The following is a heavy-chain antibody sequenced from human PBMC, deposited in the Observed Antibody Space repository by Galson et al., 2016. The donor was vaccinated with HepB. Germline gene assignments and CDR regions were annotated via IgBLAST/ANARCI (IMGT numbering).Heavy chain of an antibody. D-gene: IGHD3-3*01. J-gene: IGHJ6*02. CDR2: INPNVGST. V-gene: IGHV1-46*01. Sequence: SVKVSCKASGYTFTAYFIYWVRQAPGQGLEWMGFINPNVGSTTFAQKFQDRVTMTRDTSTSTVFMELSSLRSGDTAVYFCARGDLNYYYALDVWGQGTTVTVSS. CDR3: ARGDLNYYYALDV. CDR1: GYTFTAYF.